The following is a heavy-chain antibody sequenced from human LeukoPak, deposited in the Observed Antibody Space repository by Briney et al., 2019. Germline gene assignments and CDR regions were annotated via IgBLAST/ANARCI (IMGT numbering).Heavy chain of an antibody. CDR2: ISSSSYI. CDR3: ATRLNNWNDLFDY. D-gene: IGHD1-20*01. J-gene: IGHJ4*02. Sequence: TGGSLRLSCAASGFTFSSYSMNWVRQAPGKGLEWVSSISSSSYIYYADSVKGRFTISRDNAKNSLYLQMNSLRAEDTAVYYCATRLNNWNDLFDYWGQGTLVTVSS. CDR1: GFTFSSYS. V-gene: IGHV3-21*01.